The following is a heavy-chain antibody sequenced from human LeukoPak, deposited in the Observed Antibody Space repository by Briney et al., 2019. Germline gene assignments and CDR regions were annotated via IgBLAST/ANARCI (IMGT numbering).Heavy chain of an antibody. V-gene: IGHV1-18*01. CDR2: ISAYNGNT. CDR1: GYTFTSYG. J-gene: IGHJ3*02. CDR3: ARDSTGATYYDFWSGYLGAFDI. D-gene: IGHD3-3*01. Sequence: ASVKVSCKASGYTFTSYGISWVRQAPGQGLEWMGWISAYNGNTNYAQKLQGRVTMTTDTSTSTAYMELRSLRSEDTAVYYCARDSTGATYYDFWSGYLGAFDIWGQGTMVTVSS.